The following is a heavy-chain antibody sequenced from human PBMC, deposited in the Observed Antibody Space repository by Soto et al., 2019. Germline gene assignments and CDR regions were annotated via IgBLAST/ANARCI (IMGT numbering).Heavy chain of an antibody. CDR2: INSDGITT. CDR3: ARTSTITLFDY. Sequence: LRLSCAASGFTFNHYSINWVRQAPGKGLVWVSRINSDGITTNYADSVKGRFTISRDNAKNTLYLQMNSLRAEDTAVYYCARTSTITLFDYWSQGTLVTVSS. CDR1: GFTFNHYS. V-gene: IGHV3-74*01. D-gene: IGHD3-10*01. J-gene: IGHJ4*02.